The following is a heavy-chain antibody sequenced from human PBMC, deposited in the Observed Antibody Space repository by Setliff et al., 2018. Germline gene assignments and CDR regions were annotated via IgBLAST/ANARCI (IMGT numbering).Heavy chain of an antibody. J-gene: IGHJ5*02. CDR3: ARSRSNFWSGYFNWFDP. CDR2: IYPGDSDV. D-gene: IGHD3-3*01. CDR1: GYSFTTYW. Sequence: RGESLKISCKASGYSFTTYWIGWVRQKPGKGLEWMGVIYPGDSDVRYSPSLQGQVTISADNSINTAYLQWSSLKPSDTAMYYCARSRSNFWSGYFNWFDPWGQGTLVTVSS. V-gene: IGHV5-51*01.